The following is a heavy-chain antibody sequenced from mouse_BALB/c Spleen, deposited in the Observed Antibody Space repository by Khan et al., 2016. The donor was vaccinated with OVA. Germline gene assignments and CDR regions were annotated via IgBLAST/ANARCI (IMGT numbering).Heavy chain of an antibody. CDR1: GYTFTTYW. D-gene: IGHD2-5*01. Sequence: QVQLKQSGAELAKPGASMKMSCKASGYTFTTYWMHWVKQRPGQGLEWIGYIDPTTGYTEYNQKFKDRATLTTDKSSSTAYMQLSSLTSEDSVVYYCARRGLYSIFAYWGQGTLVTVSA. J-gene: IGHJ3*01. CDR3: ARRGLYSIFAY. V-gene: IGHV1-7*01. CDR2: IDPTTGYT.